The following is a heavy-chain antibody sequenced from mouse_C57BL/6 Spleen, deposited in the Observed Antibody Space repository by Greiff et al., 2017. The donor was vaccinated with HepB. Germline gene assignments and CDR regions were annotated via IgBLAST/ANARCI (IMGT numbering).Heavy chain of an antibody. CDR2: INPSNGGT. CDR1: GYTFTSYW. J-gene: IGHJ1*03. CDR3: ARWGSRYFDV. Sequence: QVHVKQSGTELVKPGASVKLSCKASGYTFTSYWMHWVKQRPGQGLEWIGNINPSNGGTNYNEKFKSKATLTVDKSSSTAYMQLSSLTSEDSAVYYCARWGSRYFDVWGTGTTVTVSS. V-gene: IGHV1-53*01.